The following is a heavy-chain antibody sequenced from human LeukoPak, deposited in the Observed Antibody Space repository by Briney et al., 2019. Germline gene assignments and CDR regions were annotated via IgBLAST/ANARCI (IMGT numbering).Heavy chain of an antibody. CDR2: ISAYSGNT. V-gene: IGHV1-18*01. CDR3: ARAPDDYDFWSGPFDY. Sequence: ASVKVSFKASGYTFTNYGISWVRQAPGQGLEWMGWISAYSGNTNYAQNLQGRVTMTTDTSTSTAYMELRSLRSDDTAVYYCARAPDDYDFWSGPFDYWGRGTLVTVSS. J-gene: IGHJ4*02. CDR1: GYTFTNYG. D-gene: IGHD3-3*01.